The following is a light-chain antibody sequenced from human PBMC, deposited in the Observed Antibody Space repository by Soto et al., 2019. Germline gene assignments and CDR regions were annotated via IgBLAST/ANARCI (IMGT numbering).Light chain of an antibody. CDR2: EIT. CDR3: CSDGGIVDFV. V-gene: IGLV2-8*01. Sequence: QSALAQPPSASGSPGQSVTISCTGTGCDVGAYNYVSWFQHHPGNAPKLMIYEITKRPSGVPDRFSGSKSGNTASLTVSGLHVEDEAEYYRCSDGGIVDFVFGGGTKVTVL. J-gene: IGLJ2*01. CDR1: GCDVGAYNY.